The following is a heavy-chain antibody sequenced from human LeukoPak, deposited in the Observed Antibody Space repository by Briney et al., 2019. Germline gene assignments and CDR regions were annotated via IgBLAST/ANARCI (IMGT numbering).Heavy chain of an antibody. J-gene: IGHJ4*02. CDR1: GGSIISSSFW. Sequence: SSETLSLTCTVSGGSIISSSFWWGWIRQPPGKGLEWIGSIYYSGVSYYNTSLKSRVTISVDTSKNQFSLKLSSVTAADTAVYYCARASHDSSAPTVVYWGQGTLVTVSS. D-gene: IGHD3-22*01. CDR2: IYYSGVS. CDR3: ARASHDSSAPTVVY. V-gene: IGHV4-39*01.